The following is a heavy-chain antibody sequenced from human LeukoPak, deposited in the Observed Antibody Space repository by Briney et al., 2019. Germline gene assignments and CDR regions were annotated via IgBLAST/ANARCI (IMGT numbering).Heavy chain of an antibody. CDR2: INAGNGNT. CDR1: GYTFTSYA. V-gene: IGHV1-3*01. D-gene: IGHD1-26*01. CDR3: ARAPTVGATFRVLPMDV. Sequence: ASVKVSCKASGYTFTSYAMHWVRQAPGQRLEWMGWINAGNGNTKYSQKFQGRVTITRDTSASTAYMELSSLRSEDTAVYYCARAPTVGATFRVLPMDVWGQGTTVTVSS. J-gene: IGHJ6*02.